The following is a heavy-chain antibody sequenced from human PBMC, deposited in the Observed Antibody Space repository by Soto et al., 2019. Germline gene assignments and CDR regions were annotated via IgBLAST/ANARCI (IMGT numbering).Heavy chain of an antibody. CDR3: ARGGYSGSYFPYYYGMDV. J-gene: IGHJ6*02. D-gene: IGHD1-26*01. Sequence: QVQLVQSGAEVKKPGSSVKVSCKASGGTFSSYAISWVRQAPGQGLEWMGGIIPIFGTANYAQKFQGRVTIPADESTSTAYMELSSLRSEDTAVYYCARGGYSGSYFPYYYGMDVWGQGTTVTVSS. CDR1: GGTFSSYA. CDR2: IIPIFGTA. V-gene: IGHV1-69*12.